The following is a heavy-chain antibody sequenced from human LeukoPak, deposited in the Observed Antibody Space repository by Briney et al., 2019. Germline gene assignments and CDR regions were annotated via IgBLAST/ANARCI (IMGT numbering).Heavy chain of an antibody. CDR2: INPNSGGT. J-gene: IGHJ5*02. CDR3: VRGLASSVWFGGINWFDP. CDR1: GYTFTGYY. Sequence: GASVKVSCKASGYTFTGYYMHWVRQAPGQGLEWMGWINPNSGGTNYAQKFQGRVTMTRDTSISTAYMELSRLRSDDTAVYYCVRGLASSVWFGGINWFDPWGQGTLVTVSS. V-gene: IGHV1-2*02. D-gene: IGHD3-10*01.